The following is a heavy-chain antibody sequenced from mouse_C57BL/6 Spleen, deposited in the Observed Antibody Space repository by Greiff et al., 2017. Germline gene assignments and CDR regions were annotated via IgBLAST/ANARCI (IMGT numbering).Heavy chain of an antibody. V-gene: IGHV1-82*01. Sequence: QVQLQQSGPELVKPGASVKISCKASGYAFSSSWMNWVKQRPGKGLEWIGRIYPGDGDTTYNGKFKGKATLTADKSSSTAYMQLSSLTSEDSAVYFCANYGPYAMDYWGQGTSVTVSS. D-gene: IGHD1-1*02. CDR2: IYPGDGDT. CDR3: ANYGPYAMDY. J-gene: IGHJ4*01. CDR1: GYAFSSSW.